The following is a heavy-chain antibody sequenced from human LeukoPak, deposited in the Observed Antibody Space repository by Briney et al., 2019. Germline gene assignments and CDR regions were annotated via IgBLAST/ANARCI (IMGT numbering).Heavy chain of an antibody. CDR2: FDPEDGET. CDR1: GYTLTELS. V-gene: IGHV1-24*01. Sequence: ASVTVSCKVSGYTLTELSMHWVRQAPGKGLEWMGGFDPEDGETIYAQKFQGRVTMTEDRSTGTAYMELSSLRSEDTAAYYCATSFNSGSYIGWGQGTLVTVSS. D-gene: IGHD1-26*01. CDR3: ATSFNSGSYIG. J-gene: IGHJ4*02.